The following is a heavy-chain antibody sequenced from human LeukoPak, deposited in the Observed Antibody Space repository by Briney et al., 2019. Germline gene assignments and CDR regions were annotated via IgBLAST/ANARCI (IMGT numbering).Heavy chain of an antibody. J-gene: IGHJ3*02. CDR3: AKDQDSGSFPDAFDI. Sequence: PGGSLRLSCAASGFTFSSYGMHWVRQAPGKGLEWVAVISYDGSTKYYADSVKGRFTISRDNSKNTLYLQMNSLRAEDTAVYYCAKDQDSGSFPDAFDIWGQGTMVTVSS. V-gene: IGHV3-30*18. CDR2: ISYDGSTK. CDR1: GFTFSSYG. D-gene: IGHD1-26*01.